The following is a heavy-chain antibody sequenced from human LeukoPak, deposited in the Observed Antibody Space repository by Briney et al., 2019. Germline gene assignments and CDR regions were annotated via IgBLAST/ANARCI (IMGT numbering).Heavy chain of an antibody. D-gene: IGHD5-18*01. Sequence: PGGSLRLSCAASGFTFSSYAMSWFRQAPGKGLEWVSAISGSGGSTYYADSVKGRFTISRDNSKNTLYLQMNSLRAEDTAVYYCAKGDVDTAMAPYYFDYWGQGTLVTVSS. CDR1: GFTFSSYA. CDR3: AKGDVDTAMAPYYFDY. J-gene: IGHJ4*02. CDR2: ISGSGGST. V-gene: IGHV3-23*01.